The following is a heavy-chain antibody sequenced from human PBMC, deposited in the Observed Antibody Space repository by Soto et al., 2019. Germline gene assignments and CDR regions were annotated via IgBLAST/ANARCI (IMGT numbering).Heavy chain of an antibody. D-gene: IGHD3-22*01. J-gene: IGHJ4*02. CDR3: TREWGPSYYYDSSGSNPDS. V-gene: IGHV4-38-2*02. Sequence: PSETLSLTCVVSGYGISTSSYWGWVRQAPGKGLEWIGAINHRGNSYYNSSLKSRVTMSVDTSRNQFSLSLTSVTAADTAIYYCTREWGPSYYYDSSGSNPDSWGQGXLVTVYS. CDR1: GYGISTSSY. CDR2: INHRGNS.